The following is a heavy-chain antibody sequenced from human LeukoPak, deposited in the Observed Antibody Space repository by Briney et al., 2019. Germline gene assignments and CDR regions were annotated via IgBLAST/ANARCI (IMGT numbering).Heavy chain of an antibody. CDR2: LSDNGDIA. V-gene: IGHV3-23*01. CDR3: AKDRVRWALEY. D-gene: IGHD1-26*01. J-gene: IGHJ4*02. Sequence: PGGSLRLSCVASGFTLSNYGMSWVRQAPGKGLECVSSLSDNGDIAFYADSVKGRFTISRDNSKNTLYLQMNSLRAEDTAMYHCAKDRVRWALEYWGQGTLVTVSS. CDR1: GFTLSNYG.